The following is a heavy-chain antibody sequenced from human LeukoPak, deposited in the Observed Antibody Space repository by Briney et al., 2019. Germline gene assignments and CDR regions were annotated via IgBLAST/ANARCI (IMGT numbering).Heavy chain of an antibody. J-gene: IGHJ6*03. V-gene: IGHV1-69*04. CDR1: GGTFSSYA. CDR3: ARGSTESGGSALYYYYYMDV. Sequence: SVKVSCKASGGTFSSYAISWVRQAPGQGLEWMGRIIPILGIANYAQKFQGRVTITADKSTTTAYMELSSLRSEDTAVYYCARGSTESGGSALYYYYYMDVWGKGTTVTVSS. CDR2: IIPILGIA. D-gene: IGHD2-15*01.